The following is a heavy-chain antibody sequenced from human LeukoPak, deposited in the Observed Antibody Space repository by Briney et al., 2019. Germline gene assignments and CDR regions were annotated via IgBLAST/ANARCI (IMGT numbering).Heavy chain of an antibody. CDR1: GFTFSSYE. CDR3: AKSGSYSGSYSYYYYYYMDV. Sequence: GGSLRLSCAASGFTFSSYEMNWVRQAPGKGLEWVSAISGSGGSTYYADSVKGRFTISRDNSKNTLYLQMNSLRAEDTAVYYCAKSGSYSGSYSYYYYYYMDVWGKGTTVTISS. D-gene: IGHD1-26*01. V-gene: IGHV3-23*01. J-gene: IGHJ6*03. CDR2: ISGSGGST.